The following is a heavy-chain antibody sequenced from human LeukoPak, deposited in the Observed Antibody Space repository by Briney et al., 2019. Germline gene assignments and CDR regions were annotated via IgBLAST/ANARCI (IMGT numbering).Heavy chain of an antibody. V-gene: IGHV4-59*08. CDR2: IYYSGGT. D-gene: IGHD6-13*01. J-gene: IGHJ4*02. CDR3: ARVGYSSSWYPDY. CDR1: SGSISSYY. Sequence: SETLSLTCTVSSGSISSYYWSWIRQPPGKGLEWIGYIYYSGGTNYNPSLKSRVTISVDTSKNQFSLKLSSVTAADTAVYYCARVGYSSSWYPDYWGQGTLVTVSS.